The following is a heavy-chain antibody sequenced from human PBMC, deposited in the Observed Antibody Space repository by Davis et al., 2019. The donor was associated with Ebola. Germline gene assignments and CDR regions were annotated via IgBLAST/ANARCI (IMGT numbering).Heavy chain of an antibody. CDR1: GGSISSSNW. V-gene: IGHV4-4*02. CDR2: IYHSGST. J-gene: IGHJ6*02. CDR3: ARARVEWLLSVYYGMDV. D-gene: IGHD3-3*01. Sequence: MPSETLSLTCAVSGGSISSSNWWSWVRQPPGKGLEWIGEIYHSGSTNYNPSLKSRVTISVDTSKNQFPLQLSSVTAADTAVYYCARARVEWLLSVYYGMDVWGQGTTVTVSS.